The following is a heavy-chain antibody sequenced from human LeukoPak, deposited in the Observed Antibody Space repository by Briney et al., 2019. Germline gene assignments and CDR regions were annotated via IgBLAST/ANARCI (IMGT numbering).Heavy chain of an antibody. CDR1: GGSISSYY. CDR3: ASLAAAIYYYGMDV. D-gene: IGHD2-2*02. V-gene: IGHV4-59*08. Sequence: SETLSLTCTVSGGSISSYYWSWIRQPPGKGLEWIGYIYYSGSTNYNPSLKSRVTISVDTSKNQFSLKLSSVTAADTAVYYCASLAAAIYYYGMDVWGQGTTVTVSS. J-gene: IGHJ6*02. CDR2: IYYSGST.